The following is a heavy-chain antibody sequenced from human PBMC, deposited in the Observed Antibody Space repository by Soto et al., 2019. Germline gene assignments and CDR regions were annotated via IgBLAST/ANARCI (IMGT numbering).Heavy chain of an antibody. Sequence: EVQLVESGGGLVKPGGSLRLSCAASGFTFSSYSMNWVRQAPGKGLEWVSSISISSSYIYYADSVKGRFTISRDNAKNSLYLQMNSLRAEDTAVYYCARGPSYDFWSGQLGMDVWGQGTTVTVSS. D-gene: IGHD3-3*01. CDR3: ARGPSYDFWSGQLGMDV. J-gene: IGHJ6*02. CDR1: GFTFSSYS. CDR2: ISISSSYI. V-gene: IGHV3-21*01.